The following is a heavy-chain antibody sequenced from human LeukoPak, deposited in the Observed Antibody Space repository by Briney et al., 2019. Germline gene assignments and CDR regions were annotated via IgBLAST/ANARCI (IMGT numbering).Heavy chain of an antibody. CDR2: FDPEDGET. V-gene: IGHV1-24*01. Sequence: ASVKVSCKASGYTFTGYYMHWVRQAPGKGLEWMGGFDPEDGETIYAQKFQGRVTMTEDTSTDTAYMELSSLRSEDTAVYYCATTKADIVVVPAAIRRGNWFDPWGQGTLVTVSS. D-gene: IGHD2-2*02. CDR3: ATTKADIVVVPAAIRRGNWFDP. J-gene: IGHJ5*02. CDR1: GYTFTGYY.